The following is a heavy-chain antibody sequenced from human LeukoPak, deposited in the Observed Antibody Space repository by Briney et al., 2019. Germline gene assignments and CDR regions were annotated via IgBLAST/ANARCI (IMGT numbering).Heavy chain of an antibody. CDR2: IIPIFGTA. J-gene: IGHJ3*02. V-gene: IGHV1-69*05. CDR1: GGTFSSYA. CDR3: ARSRVPAALDAFDI. Sequence: SVKVSCKASGGTFSSYAISWVRQAPEQGLEWMGGIIPIFGTANYAQKFQGRVTITTDESTSTAYMELSSLRSEDTAVYYCARSRVPAALDAFDIWGQGTLVTVSS. D-gene: IGHD2-2*01.